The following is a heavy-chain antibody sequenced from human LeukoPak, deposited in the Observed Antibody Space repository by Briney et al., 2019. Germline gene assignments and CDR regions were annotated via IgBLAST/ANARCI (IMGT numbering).Heavy chain of an antibody. J-gene: IGHJ4*02. CDR1: GFTFSSYG. D-gene: IGHD3-22*01. V-gene: IGHV3-30*19. Sequence: GGSLRLSCAASGFTFSSYGMHWVRQAPGKGLEWVAFISYDGSNKYYADSVKGRFTISRDNSKNTLYLQMNSLRAEDTAVYYCASESGAYYYDSSGYFDYWGQGTLVTVSS. CDR2: ISYDGSNK. CDR3: ASESGAYYYDSSGYFDY.